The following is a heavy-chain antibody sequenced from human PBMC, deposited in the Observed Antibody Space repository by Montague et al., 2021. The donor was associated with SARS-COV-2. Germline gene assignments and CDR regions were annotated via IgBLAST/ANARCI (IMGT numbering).Heavy chain of an antibody. V-gene: IGHV4-34*01. D-gene: IGHD2-2*01. CDR3: ESGYCSSTTCYRSLDY. CDR2: INISGGV. CDR1: RGSFSGYY. Sequence: SETLSLTCTVHRGSFSGYYWTWICQPQGQGREWNGEINISGGVNYNPSLKRRSTISVDSSKTHFSLKLRSVTAAATAISYCESGYCSSTTCYRSLDYWGQGTLVAVSS. J-gene: IGHJ4*02.